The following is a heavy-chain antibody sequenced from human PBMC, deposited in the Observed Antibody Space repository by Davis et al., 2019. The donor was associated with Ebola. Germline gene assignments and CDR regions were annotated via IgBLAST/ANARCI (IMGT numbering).Heavy chain of an antibody. Sequence: AGSLRLSCAASASTFDAYAMPWARPSPGTALEWASLICLDGDRTYYADSVKGRFIISRDNSKNSLYLQMNSLRPEDTALYYCVKDTGRGTIAAAGTIDYWGQGTLVTVSS. D-gene: IGHD6-13*01. V-gene: IGHV3-43D*04. J-gene: IGHJ4*02. CDR1: ASTFDAYA. CDR2: ICLDGDRT. CDR3: VKDTGRGTIAAAGTIDY.